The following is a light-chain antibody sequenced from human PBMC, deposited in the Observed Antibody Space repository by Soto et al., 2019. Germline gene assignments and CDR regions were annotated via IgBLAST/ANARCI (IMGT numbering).Light chain of an antibody. CDR3: QSYDSSNVV. J-gene: IGLJ2*01. V-gene: IGLV6-57*04. Sequence: NFMPTQPHSVSESPGKTVTISCTRSGGSIATNYVQWYQQRPGSAPTTVIYEDNQRPSGVPDRFSGSIDSSSNSASLTISGLKTEDEADYYCQSYDSSNVVFGGGTKLTVL. CDR1: GGSIATNY. CDR2: EDN.